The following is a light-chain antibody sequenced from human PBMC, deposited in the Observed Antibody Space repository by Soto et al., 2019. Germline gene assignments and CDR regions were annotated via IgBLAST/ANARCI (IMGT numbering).Light chain of an antibody. CDR1: SIDVGGYNY. V-gene: IGLV2-14*01. CDR3: SSYTSTRNYV. Sequence: QSALTQPASVSGSPGQSVAISCTGTSIDVGGYNYVSWYQQYPGKAPKLMIQAVINRPSGVSDRCSGSKSGNTASLTISGLQAEDEADYYCSSYTSTRNYVFGSGTKLTVL. CDR2: AVI. J-gene: IGLJ1*01.